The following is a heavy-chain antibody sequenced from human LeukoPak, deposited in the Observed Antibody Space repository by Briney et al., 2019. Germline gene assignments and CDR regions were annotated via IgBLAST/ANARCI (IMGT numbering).Heavy chain of an antibody. Sequence: GGSLRLSCAASGFTFSHAWMHWVRQAPGKGLVWVSRINSDGSSTSYADSVKGRFTISRDNAKNTLYLQMNSLRAEDTAVYYCARDIGLPARSYWYFDLWGRGTLVTVSS. CDR3: ARDIGLPARSYWYFDL. D-gene: IGHD6-6*01. V-gene: IGHV3-74*01. J-gene: IGHJ2*01. CDR2: INSDGSST. CDR1: GFTFSHAW.